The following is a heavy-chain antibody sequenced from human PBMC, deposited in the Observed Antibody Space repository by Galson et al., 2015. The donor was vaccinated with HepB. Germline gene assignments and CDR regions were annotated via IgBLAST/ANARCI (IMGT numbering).Heavy chain of an antibody. CDR2: ISYDGSNK. CDR1: GFTFSSYG. D-gene: IGHD3-10*01. CDR3: AKDLVRGTPAIVDY. V-gene: IGHV3-30*18. J-gene: IGHJ4*02. Sequence: SLRLSCAASGFTFSSYGMHWVRQAPGKGLEWVAVISYDGSNKYYADSVKGRFTISRDNSKNTLYLQMNSLRAEDTAVYYCAKDLVRGTPAIVDYWGQGTLVTVSS.